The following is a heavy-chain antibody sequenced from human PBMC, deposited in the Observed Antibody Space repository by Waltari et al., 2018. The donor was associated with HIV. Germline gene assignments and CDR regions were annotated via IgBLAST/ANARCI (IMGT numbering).Heavy chain of an antibody. J-gene: IGHJ4*02. CDR2: IRCGGDST. CDR3: AKLASGWYGY. D-gene: IGHD6-19*01. V-gene: IGHV3-23*01. Sequence: EVQLLESGGGLVRPGGSLRLSCAASGFTFTTYAMTWVRQAPGKGLGWVSAIRCGGDSTYSADSVKGRFTISRDNSKNTLYLQMNSLRAEDTAVYFCAKLASGWYGYWGQGTLVTVSS. CDR1: GFTFTTYA.